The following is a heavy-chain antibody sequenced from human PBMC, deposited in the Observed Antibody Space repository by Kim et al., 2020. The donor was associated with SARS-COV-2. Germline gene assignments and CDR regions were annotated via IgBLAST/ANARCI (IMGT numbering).Heavy chain of an antibody. V-gene: IGHV1-2*02. CDR1: GYIFTAYY. D-gene: IGHD6-25*01. J-gene: IGHJ4*02. Sequence: ASVKVSCRASGYIFTAYYIDWLRQAPGQGLEWLGWINSNNGVTEYAQKFQDRVTMTTDTSVRTVYMELNSLRSDDAAVYYCARADPLGSGFPYYFFDHWGQGALVTVSS. CDR3: ARADPLGSGFPYYFFDH. CDR2: INSNNGVT.